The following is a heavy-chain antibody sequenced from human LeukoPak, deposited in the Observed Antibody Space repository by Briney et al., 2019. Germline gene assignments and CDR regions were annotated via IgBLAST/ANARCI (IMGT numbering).Heavy chain of an antibody. V-gene: IGHV3-30*18. J-gene: IGHJ4*02. Sequence: GGSLRLSCAASGFTFSSYGMHWVRQAPGKGLEWVAVISYDGSNKYYADSVKGRFTISRDNSKNTLYLQMNSLRAEDTAVYYCAKDLGRRYFDWLCDYWGQGNLVTVSS. D-gene: IGHD3-9*01. CDR3: AKDLGRRYFDWLCDY. CDR2: ISYDGSNK. CDR1: GFTFSSYG.